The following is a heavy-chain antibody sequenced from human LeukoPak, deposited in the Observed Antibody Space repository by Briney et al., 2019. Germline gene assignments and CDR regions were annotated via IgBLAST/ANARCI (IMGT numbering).Heavy chain of an antibody. CDR2: INSDGSST. CDR1: GFTFSSYW. D-gene: IGHD6-19*01. CDR3: ARGSSGWYPELDY. V-gene: IGHV3-74*01. J-gene: IGHJ4*02. Sequence: QPGGSLRLSCAASGFTFSSYWMHWVRQAPGKGLVWVSRINSDGSSTSYADSVKGRFTISRDNAKNTLYLQMNSLRAEDTAVYYCARGSSGWYPELDYWGQGTLVTVSS.